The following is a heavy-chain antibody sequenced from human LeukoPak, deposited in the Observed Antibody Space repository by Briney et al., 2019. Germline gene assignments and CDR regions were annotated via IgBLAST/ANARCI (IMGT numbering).Heavy chain of an antibody. V-gene: IGHV3-11*06. CDR1: GFIFGDYA. J-gene: IGHJ3*02. CDR3: ARPRSGSYWGVFDI. D-gene: IGHD1-26*01. CDR2: ISSSSGST. Sequence: PGGSLRLSCTTSGFIFGDYAMTWVRQAPGKGLEWVSYISSSSGSTNYADSVKGRFTISRDNAKNSLYLQMNSLRAEDAAVYYCARPRSGSYWGVFDIWGQGTMVTVSS.